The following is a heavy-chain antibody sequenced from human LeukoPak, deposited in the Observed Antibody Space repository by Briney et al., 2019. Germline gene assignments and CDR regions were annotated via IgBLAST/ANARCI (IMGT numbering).Heavy chain of an antibody. D-gene: IGHD6-13*01. CDR2: NTGSGGNT. Sequence: GGSLRLSCAASGFIFSSYSMSWVRQAPGMGLEWVSVNTGSGGNTYYADSVKGRLTISKDNSKNTVYLQMSSLRVDDTAVYYCAKAASSSWPSYYYGMDVWGQGTTVTVSS. CDR1: GFIFSSYS. J-gene: IGHJ6*02. V-gene: IGHV3-23*01. CDR3: AKAASSSWPSYYYGMDV.